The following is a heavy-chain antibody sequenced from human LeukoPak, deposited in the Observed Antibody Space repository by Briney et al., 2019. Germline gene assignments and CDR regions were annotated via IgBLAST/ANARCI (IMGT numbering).Heavy chain of an antibody. Sequence: ASVKVSCKASGYIFTSYYMHWVRRAPGQGLEWMGWINPNSGCTNYAQKFQGWVTTTRETSISKAYMQLSRVRSDDTAVYDCARDHEGYGDPWYFDYWGQGPLVTVSS. CDR1: GYIFTSYY. D-gene: IGHD4-17*01. CDR2: INPNSGCT. J-gene: IGHJ4*02. CDR3: ARDHEGYGDPWYFDY. V-gene: IGHV1-2*04.